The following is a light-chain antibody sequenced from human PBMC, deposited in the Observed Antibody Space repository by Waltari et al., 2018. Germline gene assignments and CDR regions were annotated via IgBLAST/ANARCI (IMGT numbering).Light chain of an antibody. CDR1: PRVTSGY. CDR2: TAS. Sequence: EIVLTQSPGTLSLSPGERATLSCRASPRVTSGYIAWYQHKPGQAPRLLIYTASTTATGIPDRFSGSGSGTDFLLTINGLEPEDFAVYYCQYYGSAPRTFGQGTKVEIK. V-gene: IGKV3-20*01. CDR3: QYYGSAPRT. J-gene: IGKJ1*01.